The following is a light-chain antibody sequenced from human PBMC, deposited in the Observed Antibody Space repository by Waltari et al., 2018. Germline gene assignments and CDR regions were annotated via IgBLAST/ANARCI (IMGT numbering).Light chain of an antibody. J-gene: IGLJ1*01. Sequence: HSALTQPPSASGSPGQSVTISCTGTSSDVGGYNIVSWYQQHPGKVPKLMIYGVTKRPSGVPDRFSGSKSGNTASLTVAGLQPEDEADYDCSSYAGGNNYVFGPGTKVTVL. V-gene: IGLV2-8*01. CDR1: SSDVGGYNI. CDR3: SSYAGGNNYV. CDR2: GVT.